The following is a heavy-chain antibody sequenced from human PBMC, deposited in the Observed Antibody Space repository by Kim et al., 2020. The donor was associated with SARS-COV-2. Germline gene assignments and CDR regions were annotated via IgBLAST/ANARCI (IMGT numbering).Heavy chain of an antibody. J-gene: IGHJ4*02. CDR1: GLTFSSYA. CDR3: AKGLRSTRWYEDF. D-gene: IGHD6-13*01. Sequence: GGSLRLSCAASGLTFSSYAMNWVRQAPGKGLECVSGISGSGDSTYYADSVKGRFTISRDNSKNTLYLQMNSLRAGDTAVYYCAKGLRSTRWYEDFWGQGTLVTVSS. V-gene: IGHV3-23*01. CDR2: ISGSGDST.